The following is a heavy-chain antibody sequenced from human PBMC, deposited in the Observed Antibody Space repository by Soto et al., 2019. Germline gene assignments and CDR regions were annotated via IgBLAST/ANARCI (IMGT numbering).Heavy chain of an antibody. CDR1: GGSISSYY. Sequence: XGTLSLTCTVSGGSISSYYWSWIRQPPGKGLEWIGYIYYSGSTNYNPSLKSRVTISVDTSKNQFSLKLSSVTAADTAVYYCARETIAAHSRISYNWFDPWGQGTLVTVS. V-gene: IGHV4-59*01. CDR3: ARETIAAHSRISYNWFDP. D-gene: IGHD6-13*01. CDR2: IYYSGST. J-gene: IGHJ5*02.